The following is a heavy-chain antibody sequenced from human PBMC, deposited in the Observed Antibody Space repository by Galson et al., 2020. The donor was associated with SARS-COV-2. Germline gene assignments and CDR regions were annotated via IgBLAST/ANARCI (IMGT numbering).Heavy chain of an antibody. Sequence: ASVKVSCKVSGYTLTELSMHWVRQAPGKGLEWMGGFDPEDGETIYAQKFQGRVTMTEDTSTDTAYMELSSLRSEDTAVYYCAPHPEVDILTGYWVDYWGQGTLVTVSS. D-gene: IGHD3-9*01. CDR2: FDPEDGET. CDR1: GYTLTELS. CDR3: APHPEVDILTGYWVDY. V-gene: IGHV1-24*01. J-gene: IGHJ4*02.